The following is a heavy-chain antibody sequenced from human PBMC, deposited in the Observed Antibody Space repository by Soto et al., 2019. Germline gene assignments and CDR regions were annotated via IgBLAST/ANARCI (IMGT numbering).Heavy chain of an antibody. J-gene: IGHJ6*03. CDR1: GFTFSSYG. V-gene: IGHV3-33*01. Sequence: GGSLRLSCAASGFTFSSYGMHWVRQAPGKGLEWVAVIWYDGSNKYYADSVKGRFTISRDNSKNTLYLQMNSLRAEDTAVYYCARYVGVVVVAAAMDVWGKGTTVTVSS. CDR2: IWYDGSNK. D-gene: IGHD2-15*01. CDR3: ARYVGVVVVAAAMDV.